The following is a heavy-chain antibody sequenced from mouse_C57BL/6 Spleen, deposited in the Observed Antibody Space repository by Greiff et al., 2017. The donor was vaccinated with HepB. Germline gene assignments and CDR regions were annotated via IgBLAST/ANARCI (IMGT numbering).Heavy chain of an antibody. CDR2: IYPGDGDT. Sequence: QVQLKQSGAELVKPGASVKISCKASGYAFSSYWMNWVKQRPGKGLEWIGQIYPGDGDTNYNGKFKGKATLTADKSSSTAYMQLSSLTSEDSAVYFCARTLEYYAMDYWGQGTSVTVSS. V-gene: IGHV1-80*01. CDR3: ARTLEYYAMDY. CDR1: GYAFSSYW. J-gene: IGHJ4*01.